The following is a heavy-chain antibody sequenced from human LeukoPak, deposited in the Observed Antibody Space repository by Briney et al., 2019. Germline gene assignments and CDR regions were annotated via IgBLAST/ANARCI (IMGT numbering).Heavy chain of an antibody. CDR2: ISGSGGSI. CDR1: GFTFSSYA. D-gene: IGHD2-2*01. J-gene: IGHJ6*03. Sequence: GGSLRLSCAASGFTFSSYAMSWVRQAPGKGLEWVSAISGSGGSIYYADSVKGRFTISRDNSKNTLYLQMNSLRAEDTAVYYCAKVSLPQRFVVPAPAIQEDYYYMDVWGKGTTVTVSS. CDR3: AKVSLPQRFVVPAPAIQEDYYYMDV. V-gene: IGHV3-23*01.